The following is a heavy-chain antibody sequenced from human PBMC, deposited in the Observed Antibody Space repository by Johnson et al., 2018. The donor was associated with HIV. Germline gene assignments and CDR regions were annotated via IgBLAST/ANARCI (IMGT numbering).Heavy chain of an antibody. V-gene: IGHV3-13*01. CDR1: GFTVSSNY. D-gene: IGHD3-10*01. J-gene: IGHJ3*02. CDR3: ARAGRWSGDTFDI. Sequence: VQLVESGGGLVQPGGSLRLSCAASGFTVSSNYMSWVRQAPGKGLEWVSVIGTAGATYYLGSVKGRFTISRENAKNSLYLQMNSLRAGDTAVYYCARAGRWSGDTFDIWGQGTMVTVSS. CDR2: IGTAGAT.